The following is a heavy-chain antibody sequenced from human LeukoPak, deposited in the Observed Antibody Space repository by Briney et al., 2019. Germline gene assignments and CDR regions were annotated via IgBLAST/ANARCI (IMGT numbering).Heavy chain of an antibody. CDR3: ARGPRDGGDWLQFYYYYGMDV. CDR2: INHSGST. CDR1: GGSFSGYY. D-gene: IGHD2-21*02. J-gene: IGHJ6*02. V-gene: IGHV4-34*01. Sequence: SETLSLTCAVYGGSFSGYYWSWIRQPPGKGLEWIGEINHSGSTNYNPSLKSRVTISVDTSKNQFSLKLSSVTAADTAVYYCARGPRDGGDWLQFYYYYGMDVWGQGTTVTVSS.